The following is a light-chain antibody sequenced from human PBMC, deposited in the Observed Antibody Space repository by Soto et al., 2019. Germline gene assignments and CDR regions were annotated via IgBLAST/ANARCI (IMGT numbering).Light chain of an antibody. CDR1: SSNIGAGYD. CDR2: GNS. Sequence: QSVLTQPPSVSGAPGQRVTISCTGSSSNIGAGYDVPWYQQLPGTAPKLLIYGNSNRPSGVPDRFSGSKSGTSASLAITGLQDEDEAAYYYQSSYSSLSGYVFGTGTKLTVL. CDR3: QSSYSSLSGYV. V-gene: IGLV1-40*01. J-gene: IGLJ1*01.